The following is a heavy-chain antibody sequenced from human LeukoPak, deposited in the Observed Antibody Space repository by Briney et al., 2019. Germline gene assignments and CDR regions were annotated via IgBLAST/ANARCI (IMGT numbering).Heavy chain of an antibody. CDR1: GYTFTGYY. CDR2: INPNSGGT. V-gene: IGHV1-2*06. D-gene: IGHD2-15*01. J-gene: IGHJ5*02. Sequence: EASVKVSCKAAGYTFTGYYMFWVRQAPGQGLEWMGRINPNSGGTNYAQKFQGRVTMTRDTSTSTAYMELSRLRSDDTAVYYCARGYCSSGSCYSVENWFDPWGQGTLVTVSS. CDR3: ARGYCSSGSCYSVENWFDP.